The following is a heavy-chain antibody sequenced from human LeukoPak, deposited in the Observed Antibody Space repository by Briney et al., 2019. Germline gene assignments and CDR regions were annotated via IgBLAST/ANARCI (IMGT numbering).Heavy chain of an antibody. CDR2: IRPDGSEE. CDR1: GFIFSNYW. CDR3: ARFGITATLDV. V-gene: IGHV3-7*01. J-gene: IGHJ6*04. D-gene: IGHD1/OR15-1a*01. Sequence: GGSLRLSCAASGFIFSNYWMSWVRQAPGKGLEWVANIRPDGSEEYYVDSLKGRFTISRDNARNSLYLQVNSLRAEDTAVYSCARFGITATLDVWGKGTTVTVSS.